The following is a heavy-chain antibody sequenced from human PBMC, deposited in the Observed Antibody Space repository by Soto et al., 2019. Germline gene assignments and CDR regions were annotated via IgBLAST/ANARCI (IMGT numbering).Heavy chain of an antibody. CDR1: GFTFSSYA. V-gene: IGHV3-23*01. CDR3: ARDEDPETTEPYNWFDP. CDR2: ISGSGGST. J-gene: IGHJ5*02. D-gene: IGHD4-17*01. Sequence: GGSLRLSCAASGFTFSSYAMSWVRQAPGKGLEWVSAISGSGGSTYYADSVKGRFTISRDNSKNTLYLQMNSLRAEDTAVYYCARDEDPETTEPYNWFDPWGQGTLVTVSS.